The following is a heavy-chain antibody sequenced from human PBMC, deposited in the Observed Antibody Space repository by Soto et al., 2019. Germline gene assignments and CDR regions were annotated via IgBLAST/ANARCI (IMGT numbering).Heavy chain of an antibody. CDR1: GGTFSSYA. V-gene: IGHV1-69*01. Sequence: QVQLVQSGAEVKKPGSSVKVSCKASGGTFSSYAISWVRQAPGQGLEWMGGIIPIFGTANYAQKFQGRVTITADESTSTAYMELSSLRSEDTAVYYCASGTSGYSGYDWAGYCYGMDVWGQGTTVTLSS. CDR2: IIPIFGTA. D-gene: IGHD5-12*01. CDR3: ASGTSGYSGYDWAGYCYGMDV. J-gene: IGHJ6*02.